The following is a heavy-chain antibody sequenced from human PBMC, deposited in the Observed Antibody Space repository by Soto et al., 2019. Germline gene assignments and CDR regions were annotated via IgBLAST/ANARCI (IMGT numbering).Heavy chain of an antibody. Sequence: SETLSLTCAVYGGSFSGYYWSWIRQPPGKGLEWIGEINHSESTNYNPSLKSRVTISVDTSKNQFSLKLSSVTAADTAVYYCARKYSSGWYHFDYWGQGTLVTVSS. CDR2: INHSEST. J-gene: IGHJ4*02. CDR1: GGSFSGYY. D-gene: IGHD6-19*01. CDR3: ARKYSSGWYHFDY. V-gene: IGHV4-34*01.